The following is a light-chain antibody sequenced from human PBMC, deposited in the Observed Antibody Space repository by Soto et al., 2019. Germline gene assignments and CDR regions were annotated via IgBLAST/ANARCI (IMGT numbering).Light chain of an antibody. CDR3: MQPLQSWT. CDR1: QSLLHSNGYNY. J-gene: IGKJ5*01. V-gene: IGKV2-28*01. Sequence: DIVMTQSPLSLPVTPGEPASISCRTSQSLLHSNGYNYLDWYLQKPGQSPQVLIYLGSNRASGVPDRFSGSGSGTDFTLKISRVEAEDVGVYYCMQPLQSWTFGQGTRLEIK. CDR2: LGS.